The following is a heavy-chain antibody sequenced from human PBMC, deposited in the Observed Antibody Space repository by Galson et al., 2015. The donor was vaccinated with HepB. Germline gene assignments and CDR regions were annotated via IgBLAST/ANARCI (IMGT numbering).Heavy chain of an antibody. V-gene: IGHV1-46*03. CDR1: IYTTYY. Sequence: PVKVSCKASIYTTYYMHWVRQAPGQGLEWMGGVNPSSGSTRYAQKLQGRVTMTWDTSTSTVYMELSSLRSEDTAVYYCVREVVGANSKSFEYWGQGTLVTVSA. CDR3: VREVVGANSKSFEY. J-gene: IGHJ4*02. CDR2: VNPSSGST. D-gene: IGHD4-11*01.